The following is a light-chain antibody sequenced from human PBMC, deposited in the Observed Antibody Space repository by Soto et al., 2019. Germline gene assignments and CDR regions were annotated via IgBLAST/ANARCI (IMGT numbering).Light chain of an antibody. CDR1: SSNIGPTYD. CDR3: QSYDISLSGVL. CDR2: ANT. J-gene: IGLJ2*01. V-gene: IGLV1-40*01. Sequence: QSVLTQPPSVSGAPGQRVTISCTGSSSNIGPTYDVHWYQQLPGTAPKLLIYANTNRPSGVPDRFSGSKSGTSASLAITGLQAEDEADFYCQSYDISLSGVLFGGGTKVTVL.